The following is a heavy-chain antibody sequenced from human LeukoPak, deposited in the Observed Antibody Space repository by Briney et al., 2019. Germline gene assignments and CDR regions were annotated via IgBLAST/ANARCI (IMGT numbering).Heavy chain of an antibody. V-gene: IGHV1-69*02. Sequence: ASVKVSCKASGYTFTGYYMHWVRQAPGQGLEWMGRIIPILGIANYAQKFQGRVTITADKSTSTAYMELSSLRSEDTAVYYCASSYCGGDCYSPSYFDYWGQGTLVTVSS. J-gene: IGHJ4*02. CDR3: ASSYCGGDCYSPSYFDY. D-gene: IGHD2-21*02. CDR2: IIPILGIA. CDR1: GYTFTGYY.